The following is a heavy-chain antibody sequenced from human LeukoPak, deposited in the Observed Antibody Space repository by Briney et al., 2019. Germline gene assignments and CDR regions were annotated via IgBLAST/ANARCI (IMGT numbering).Heavy chain of an antibody. CDR1: GYTFTGYY. J-gene: IGHJ4*02. CDR2: INPNSGGT. CDR3: ARLATRGYYYDSSGYYSDY. D-gene: IGHD3-22*01. V-gene: IGHV1-2*02. Sequence: ASVKVSCKASGYTFTGYYMHWVRQAPGQGLEWMGWINPNSGGTNYAQKFQGRVTMTRDTSISTAYMELSRLRSDDTAVYYCARLATRGYYYDSSGYYSDYRGQGTLVTVSS.